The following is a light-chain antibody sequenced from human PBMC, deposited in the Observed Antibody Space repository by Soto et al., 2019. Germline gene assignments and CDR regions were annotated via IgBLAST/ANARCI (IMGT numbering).Light chain of an antibody. J-gene: IGKJ4*01. CDR2: DAS. CDR3: QQYNSMLS. V-gene: IGKV1-33*01. CDR1: HDVSRN. Sequence: DIQMTQSPSSLSASVGDRVTIACQSSHDVSRNLNWFQQKPGEAPKLLIYDASNLERGVPSRFSGSGYGTDFTLTISSLQPEDVATYYCQQYNSMLSFGGGTEVEMK.